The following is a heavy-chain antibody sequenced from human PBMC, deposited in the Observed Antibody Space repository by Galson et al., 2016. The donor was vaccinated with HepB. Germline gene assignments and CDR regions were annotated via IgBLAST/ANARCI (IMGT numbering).Heavy chain of an antibody. CDR2: IWYDGSRE. CDR3: ARGASGGYSPPSGY. V-gene: IGHV3-33*01. D-gene: IGHD5-18*01. Sequence: SLRLSCAASGFTFSHYGMHWVRQAPGKGLEWVAIIWYDGSREDYLDTVKGRFTISRDNSKNMLYLEMTSLRAEDTAVYFCARGASGGYSPPSGYWGQGTLVTVSS. CDR1: GFTFSHYG. J-gene: IGHJ4*02.